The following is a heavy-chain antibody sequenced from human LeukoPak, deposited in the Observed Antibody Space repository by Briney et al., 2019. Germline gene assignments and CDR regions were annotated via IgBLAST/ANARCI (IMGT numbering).Heavy chain of an antibody. Sequence: SETLSLTCAVYGGSFSGYYWSWIRQPPGKGLEWIGEINHSGSTNYNPSLKSRVTISVDTSKNQFSLKLSSVTAADTAVYYCARGPKDIVVVVAATLGPKYYFDYWGQGTLVTVSS. V-gene: IGHV4-34*01. CDR1: GGSFSGYY. J-gene: IGHJ4*02. CDR3: ARGPKDIVVVVAATLGPKYYFDY. D-gene: IGHD2-15*01. CDR2: INHSGST.